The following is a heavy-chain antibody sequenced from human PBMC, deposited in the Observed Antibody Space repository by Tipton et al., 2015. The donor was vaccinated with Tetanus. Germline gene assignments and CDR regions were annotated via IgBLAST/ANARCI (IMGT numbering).Heavy chain of an antibody. CDR2: TYYMSKWYH. CDR3: VGGTSWGKGCSYDP. D-gene: IGHD7-27*01. CDR1: GDSVYRDGTG. V-gene: IGHV6-1*01. Sequence: GLVKPSQTLSLICAISGDSVYRDGTGWNWIRQSPSRGLEWLGRTYYMSKWYHNYALSVKGQIDINPDTSKNQFSLNLNSVTPGDTAVYSCVGGTSWGKGCSYDPWGPGTLFMFSS. J-gene: IGHJ2*01.